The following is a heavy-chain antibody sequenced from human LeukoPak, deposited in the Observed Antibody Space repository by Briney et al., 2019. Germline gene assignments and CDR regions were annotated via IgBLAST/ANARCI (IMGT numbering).Heavy chain of an antibody. V-gene: IGHV3-23*01. CDR2: IGGGDDI. D-gene: IGHD7-27*01. Sequence: GGSLRLSCAASGFTFRNYAMNWVRQAPGKGLEWVAGIGGGDDIEYADSVKGRFTGSRDDSKNTLYLQMSSLRIEDTAVYYCTKDATPFNSIWDYFDSWGQGTLVNVSA. CDR1: GFTFRNYA. J-gene: IGHJ4*02. CDR3: TKDATPFNSIWDYFDS.